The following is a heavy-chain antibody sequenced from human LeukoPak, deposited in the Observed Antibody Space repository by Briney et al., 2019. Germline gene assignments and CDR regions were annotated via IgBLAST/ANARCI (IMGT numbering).Heavy chain of an antibody. CDR1: GGSFSGYY. V-gene: IGHV4-34*01. CDR2: INHSGST. CDR3: ALPGYSSSWYDY. J-gene: IGHJ4*02. Sequence: SETLSLTCAVYGGSFSGYYWSWIRQPPGKGLEWIGEINHSGSTNYNPSLKSRVTISVDTSKNQFSLELSSVTAADTAVYYCALPGYSSSWYDYWGQGTLVTVSS. D-gene: IGHD6-13*01.